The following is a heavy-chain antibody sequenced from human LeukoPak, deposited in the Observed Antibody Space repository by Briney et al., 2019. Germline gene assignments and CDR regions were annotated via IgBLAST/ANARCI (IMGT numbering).Heavy chain of an antibody. CDR2: INHSGST. Sequence: SETLSLPCAVYGGSFSGYYWSWIRQPPGKGLDWMGEINHSGSTNYNPSLNNRATISVDTTKNQSSIKLSSVTAADTAVYYCARGFAGSQYWGQGTLVTVSS. CDR3: ARGFAGSQY. D-gene: IGHD4-11*01. J-gene: IGHJ4*02. CDR1: GGSFSGYY. V-gene: IGHV4-34*01.